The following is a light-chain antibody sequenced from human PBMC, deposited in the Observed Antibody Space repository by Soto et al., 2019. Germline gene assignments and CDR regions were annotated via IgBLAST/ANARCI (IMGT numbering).Light chain of an antibody. CDR2: GAS. Sequence: TLSLSPGERATLSCRASESVSDNYLAWYQQRSGQAPRLVIYGASSRASAVPDRFSGSGSGADFTLTIRRLEPEDFAVYYCQQYGSSPLTFGGGTKVDIK. CDR1: ESVSDNY. V-gene: IGKV3-20*01. CDR3: QQYGSSPLT. J-gene: IGKJ4*01.